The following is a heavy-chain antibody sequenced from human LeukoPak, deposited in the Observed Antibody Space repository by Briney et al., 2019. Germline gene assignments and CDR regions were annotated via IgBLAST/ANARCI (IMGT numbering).Heavy chain of an antibody. V-gene: IGHV3-74*01. D-gene: IGHD6-19*01. CDR2: INSDETNT. Sequence: GGSLRLSCAASGFTFSSYSMHWVRQAPGKGLVWVSRINSDETNTNYADSVKGRFTISRDNAKNSLYLQMNSLRAEDTAVYYCARGMHSSGWYGTPFDYWGQGTLVTVSS. CDR3: ARGMHSSGWYGTPFDY. J-gene: IGHJ4*02. CDR1: GFTFSSYS.